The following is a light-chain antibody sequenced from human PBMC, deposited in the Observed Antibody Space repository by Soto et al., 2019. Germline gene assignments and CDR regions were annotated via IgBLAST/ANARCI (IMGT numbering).Light chain of an antibody. V-gene: IGLV1-44*01. J-gene: IGLJ2*01. CDR3: AAWDDSLNGVV. Sequence: QSVLTQPPSASGTPGQRVTSSCSRSSSNIGSNTVNWYQQLPGTAPKLLIYSNNQRPSGVPDRFSGSKSGTSASLAISGLQSEDEADYYCAAWDDSLNGVVFGGGTKVTVL. CDR1: SSNIGSNT. CDR2: SNN.